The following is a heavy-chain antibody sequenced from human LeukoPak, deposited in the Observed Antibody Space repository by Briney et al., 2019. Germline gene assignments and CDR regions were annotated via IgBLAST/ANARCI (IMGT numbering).Heavy chain of an antibody. CDR1: GGSFSSYF. Sequence: SETLSLTCVGHGGSFSSYFWSWIRQSPGKGLEWIGEVDHTGRPKYNPTLESRLIISVDKFKNQISLTLTSVTAADTGVYYCAGPSKQLASWGQGTLVTVSS. V-gene: IGHV4-34*01. J-gene: IGHJ5*02. D-gene: IGHD5-24*01. CDR3: AGPSKQLAS. CDR2: VDHTGRP.